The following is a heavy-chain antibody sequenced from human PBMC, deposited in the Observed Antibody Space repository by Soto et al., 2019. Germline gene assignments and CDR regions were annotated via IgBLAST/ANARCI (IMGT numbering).Heavy chain of an antibody. CDR1: GFTFSSYA. CDR2: ISGSGGST. Sequence: EVQLLESGGGLVQPGASLRLSCAASGFTFSSYAMSWVRQAPGKGLEWVSVISGSGGSTYFADFVKGRFTIARDNFKNTLYLQMNSLRAEDTAVYYCAKVRDSSGFDAFDMCGQGTMVTVSS. J-gene: IGHJ3*02. D-gene: IGHD3-22*01. CDR3: AKVRDSSGFDAFDM. V-gene: IGHV3-23*01.